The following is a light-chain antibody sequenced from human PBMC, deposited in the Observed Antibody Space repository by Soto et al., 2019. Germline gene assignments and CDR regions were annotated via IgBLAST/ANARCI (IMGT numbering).Light chain of an antibody. V-gene: IGKV3-15*01. J-gene: IGKJ1*01. CDR1: QSISSN. CDR3: QQYNNWPWT. Sequence: ERVRTHCPPGRSLSTCGTATLSFRASQSISSNLAWHQQKPGQAPRLLIYGASTRATGIPARFSGSGSGTDFTLTISSLQSEDFAVYYCQQYNNWPWTFGQGTKVDIK. CDR2: GAS.